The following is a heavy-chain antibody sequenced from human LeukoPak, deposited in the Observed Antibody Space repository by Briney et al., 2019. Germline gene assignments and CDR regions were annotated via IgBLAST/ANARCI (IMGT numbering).Heavy chain of an antibody. CDR2: INYSGST. Sequence: SETLSLTCTVSGRSISSYYWSWIRQPPGKGLEWIGYINYSGSTKYNPSLKSRVTISADTSKNQFSLKLSSVTAADTAVYYCVRDGYFDLWGRGTLVTVSS. CDR3: VRDGYFDL. J-gene: IGHJ2*01. CDR1: GRSISSYY. V-gene: IGHV4-59*01.